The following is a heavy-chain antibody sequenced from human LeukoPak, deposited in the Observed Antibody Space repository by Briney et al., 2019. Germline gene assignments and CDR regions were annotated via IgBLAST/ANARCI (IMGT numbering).Heavy chain of an antibody. V-gene: IGHV4-34*01. J-gene: IGHJ5*02. CDR3: ARAYCGGDCPQNWFDP. Sequence: SETLSLTCAVYGGSFSGYYWSWIRQPPGKGLEWIGEINHSGSTNYNPSLKSRVTVSVDTSKNQFSLKLSSVTAADTAVYYCARAYCGGDCPQNWFDPWGQGTLVTVSS. CDR2: INHSGST. CDR1: GGSFSGYY. D-gene: IGHD2-21*02.